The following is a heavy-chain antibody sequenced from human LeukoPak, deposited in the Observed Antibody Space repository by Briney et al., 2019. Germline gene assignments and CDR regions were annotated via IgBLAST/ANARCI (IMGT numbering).Heavy chain of an antibody. D-gene: IGHD6-13*01. V-gene: IGHV4-30-2*01. CDR1: GGSISSGGYS. CDR2: IYHSGST. Sequence: PSQTLSLTCAVSGGSISSGGYSWSWIRQPPGKGLEWIGYIYHSGSTYYNPSLKSRVTISVDRSKNQFSLKLSSVTAADTAVYYCASSSSWSIDYWGQGTLVTVSS. CDR3: ASSSSWSIDY. J-gene: IGHJ4*02.